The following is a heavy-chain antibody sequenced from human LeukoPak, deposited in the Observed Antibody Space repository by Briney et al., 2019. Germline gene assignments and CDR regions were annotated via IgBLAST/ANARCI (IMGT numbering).Heavy chain of an antibody. Sequence: SETLSLTCTVSGGSISSSSYYWGWIRQPPGKGLEWIGSIYYSGSTYYNPSLKSRVTISVDTSKNQFSLKLSSVTAADTAVYYCVRHRDYYDSSGNFDYWGQGTLVTVSS. CDR3: VRHRDYYDSSGNFDY. CDR1: GGSISSSSYY. CDR2: IYYSGST. D-gene: IGHD3-22*01. V-gene: IGHV4-39*01. J-gene: IGHJ4*02.